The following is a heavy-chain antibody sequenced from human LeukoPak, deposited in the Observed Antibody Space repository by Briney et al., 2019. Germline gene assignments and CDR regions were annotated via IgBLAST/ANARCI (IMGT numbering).Heavy chain of an antibody. CDR3: ARENMSSTSSYDAFDI. Sequence: SETLSLTCAVYGGPFSGYYWSWIRQPPGKGLEWIGEINHSGSTNYNPSLKSRVTISVDTSKNQFSLKLSSVTAADTAVYYCARENMSSTSSYDAFDIWGQGTMVTVSS. CDR2: INHSGST. CDR1: GGPFSGYY. J-gene: IGHJ3*02. V-gene: IGHV4-34*01. D-gene: IGHD2-2*01.